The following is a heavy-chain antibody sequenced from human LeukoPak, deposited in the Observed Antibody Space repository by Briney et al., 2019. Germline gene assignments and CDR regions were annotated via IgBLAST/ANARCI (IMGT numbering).Heavy chain of an antibody. D-gene: IGHD5-18*01. J-gene: IGHJ3*02. V-gene: IGHV4-30-4*01. Sequence: PSETLSLTCTVSGVSISSGDYCWSWIRQPPGRGLEWIGYIYYSGNTYYNPSLKSRVSISVDTSKNQFSLKLNSVTAADTAVFYCARGYSYGSSAYAFDIWGQGTMVTVSS. CDR2: IYYSGNT. CDR1: GVSISSGDYC. CDR3: ARGYSYGSSAYAFDI.